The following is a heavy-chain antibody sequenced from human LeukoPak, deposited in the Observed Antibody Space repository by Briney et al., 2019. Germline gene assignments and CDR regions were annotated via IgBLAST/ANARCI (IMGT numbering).Heavy chain of an antibody. CDR1: GFTVSSNY. J-gene: IGHJ4*02. CDR3: AREADSGYLDY. D-gene: IGHD1-26*01. V-gene: IGHV3-53*01. Sequence: PGGSLRLSCAASGFTVSSNYKSWVRQAPGKGLEWVSVIYSGGSTYYADSVKGRFTISRDNSKNTLYLQMNSLRAEDTAVYYCAREADSGYLDYWGQGTLVTVSS. CDR2: IYSGGST.